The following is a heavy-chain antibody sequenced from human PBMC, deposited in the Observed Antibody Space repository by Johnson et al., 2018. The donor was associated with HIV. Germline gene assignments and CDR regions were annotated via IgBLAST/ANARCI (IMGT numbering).Heavy chain of an antibody. V-gene: IGHV3-30-3*01. J-gene: IGHJ3*02. CDR3: ARDGYHNFWSGYYRDDAFDI. Sequence: QVQLVESGGGVVQPGRSLRLSCAASGFSFGDYYMGWIRQAPGKGLEWVAVISYDGSSKYYADSVKGRFTISRDNSKNTLYVQMNSLRAEDTAVYYCARDGYHNFWSGYYRDDAFDIWGQGTMVTVSS. D-gene: IGHD3-3*01. CDR1: GFSFGDYY. CDR2: ISYDGSSK.